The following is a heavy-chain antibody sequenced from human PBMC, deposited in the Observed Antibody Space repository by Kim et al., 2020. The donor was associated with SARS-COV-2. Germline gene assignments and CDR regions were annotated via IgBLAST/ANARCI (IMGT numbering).Heavy chain of an antibody. J-gene: IGHJ4*02. V-gene: IGHV3-23*01. CDR1: GFTFSSYA. Sequence: GGSLRLSCAASGFTFSSYAMSWVRQAPGKGLEWVSHISGSGGSTYYADSVKGRFTISRDNSKNTLYLQMNSLRAEDTAVYYCAKDQDQWLVARIWAFWDYWGQGTLVTVSS. CDR2: ISGSGGST. D-gene: IGHD6-19*01. CDR3: AKDQDQWLVARIWAFWDY.